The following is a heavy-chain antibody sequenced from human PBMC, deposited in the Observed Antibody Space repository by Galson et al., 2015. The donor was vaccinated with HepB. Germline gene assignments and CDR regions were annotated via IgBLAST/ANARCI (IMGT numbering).Heavy chain of an antibody. Sequence: SVKVSCKASGYTFTSYYMHWVRQAPGQGLEWMGIINPSGGSTSYAQKFQGRVTMTRDTSASTVYMELSSLRSEDTAAYYCARGAGAVADLGYWGQGTLVTVSS. V-gene: IGHV1-46*01. CDR2: INPSGGST. J-gene: IGHJ4*02. D-gene: IGHD6-19*01. CDR3: ARGAGAVADLGY. CDR1: GYTFTSYY.